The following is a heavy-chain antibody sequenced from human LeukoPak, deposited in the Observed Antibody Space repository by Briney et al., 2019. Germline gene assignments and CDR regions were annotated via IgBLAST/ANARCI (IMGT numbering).Heavy chain of an antibody. CDR2: IIPIFGTA. CDR1: GGTFSSDA. V-gene: IGHV1-69*01. Sequence: SVKVSCEASGGTFSSDAISWVRQAPGQGLEWMGGIIPIFGTANYAQKFQGRVTITADESTSTAYMELSSLRSEDTAVYYCARGIQLWLENRFDYWGQGTLVTVSS. J-gene: IGHJ4*02. D-gene: IGHD5-18*01. CDR3: ARGIQLWLENRFDY.